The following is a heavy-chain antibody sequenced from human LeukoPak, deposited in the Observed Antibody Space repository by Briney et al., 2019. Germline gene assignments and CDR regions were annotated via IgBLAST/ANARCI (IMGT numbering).Heavy chain of an antibody. CDR1: GGTFSRYA. J-gene: IGHJ4*02. CDR2: IIPIFGTA. D-gene: IGHD4-17*01. V-gene: IGHV1-69*05. Sequence: GASVKVSCKASGGTFSRYAINWVRQAPGQGLEWMGRIIPIFGTANYAQKFQGRVTITTDESTNTAYMELNSLRSEDTAVYCCARENDYGDYPFDYWGQGTLVTVSS. CDR3: ARENDYGDYPFDY.